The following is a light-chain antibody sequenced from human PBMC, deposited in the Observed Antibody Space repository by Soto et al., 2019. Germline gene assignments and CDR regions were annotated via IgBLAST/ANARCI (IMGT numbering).Light chain of an antibody. Sequence: QSVLTQPRSVSGSPGQSVTISCTGTSSDVGGYNYVSWYQQHPGKAPKLMIYDVSQRPSGVPDRFSASKSGTSASLAISGLRSDDEADYYCAAWDDSLSGWVFGGGTKLTVL. J-gene: IGLJ3*02. CDR3: AAWDDSLSGWV. CDR1: SSDVGGYNY. CDR2: DVS. V-gene: IGLV2-11*01.